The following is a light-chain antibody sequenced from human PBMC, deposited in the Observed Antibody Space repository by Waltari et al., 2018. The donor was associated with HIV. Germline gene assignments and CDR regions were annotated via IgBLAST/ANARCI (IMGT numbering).Light chain of an antibody. J-gene: IGLJ1*01. V-gene: IGLV1-44*01. CDR1: SSNLGINP. CDR2: RTD. CDR3: GTWDDRLSVYV. Sequence: QSVLTQPPSASGTPGQRVIISCSGSSSNLGINPVAWNQQLPGTAPKVVIYRTDQRPPGVPDRFSGSKSGTSASLVISGLQSEDEADYYCGTWDDRLSVYVFGTGTTVTVL.